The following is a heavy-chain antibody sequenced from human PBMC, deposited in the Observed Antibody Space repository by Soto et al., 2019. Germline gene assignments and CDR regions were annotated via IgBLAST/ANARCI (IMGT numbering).Heavy chain of an antibody. Sequence: PGGSLRLSCAASGLTLSGFSMNWVRQAPGKGPEWVSHIGSGGRFIHYADSVKGRFTISRDNAKNSVYLQMNSLRAEDTAAYYCVRAECPGCYGFGHWGQGTLVTSPQ. CDR1: GLTLSGFS. J-gene: IGHJ1*01. D-gene: IGHD2-2*01. V-gene: IGHV3-21*05. CDR2: IGSGGRFI. CDR3: VRAECPGCYGFGH.